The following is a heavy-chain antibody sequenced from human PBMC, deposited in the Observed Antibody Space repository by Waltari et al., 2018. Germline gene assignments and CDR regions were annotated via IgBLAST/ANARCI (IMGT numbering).Heavy chain of an antibody. CDR3: ARDFSRGRMDV. D-gene: IGHD3-10*01. V-gene: IGHV3-30-3*01. Sequence: QVQLVESGGGVVQPGRSLRLSCAASVFTFRSSAMHWLRQAPGKGLEWVAGISYDGSNKYYADSVKGRFTISRDNSKNTLYLQMNSLRAEDTAVYYCARDFSRGRMDVWGQGTTVTVSS. J-gene: IGHJ6*02. CDR1: VFTFRSSA. CDR2: ISYDGSNK.